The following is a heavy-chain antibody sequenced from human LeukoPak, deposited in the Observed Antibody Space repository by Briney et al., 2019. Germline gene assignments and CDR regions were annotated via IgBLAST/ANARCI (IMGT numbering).Heavy chain of an antibody. J-gene: IGHJ5*02. CDR1: GDTFTTYA. CDR2: IIPMFGTP. D-gene: IGHD2-8*01. CDR3: ARAGIPGYCTNVTCSNWLDP. Sequence: ASVKVSCKTSGDTFTTYAIIWVRQAPGQGLEWVGGIIPMFGTPNYAQRLQGRVTITADKSTKTAYMELSSLRSEDTAVYYCARAGIPGYCTNVTCSNWLDPWGQGTLVTVSS. V-gene: IGHV1-69*06.